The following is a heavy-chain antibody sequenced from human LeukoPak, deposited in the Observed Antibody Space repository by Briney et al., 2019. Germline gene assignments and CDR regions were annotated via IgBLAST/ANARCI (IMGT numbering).Heavy chain of an antibody. CDR1: GFTFSNYA. D-gene: IGHD4-11*01. J-gene: IGHJ4*02. CDR3: ANSPRDYSNYPYYFDY. V-gene: IGHV3-23*01. Sequence: GGTLRLSCTASGFTFSNYAMGWVRQAPGKGLEWVSAISGSGGSTYYADSVKGRFTISRDNSKNTLYLQMNSLRAEDTAVYYCANSPRDYSNYPYYFDYWGQGTLVTVSS. CDR2: ISGSGGST.